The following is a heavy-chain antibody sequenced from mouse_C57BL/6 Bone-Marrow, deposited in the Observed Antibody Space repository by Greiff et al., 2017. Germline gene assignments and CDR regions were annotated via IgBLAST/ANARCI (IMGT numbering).Heavy chain of an antibody. CDR1: GFNIKDDY. CDR2: IDPENGDT. Sequence: EVKLQESGAELVRPGASVKLSCTASGFNIKDDYMHWVKQRPEQGLEWIGWIDPENGDTEYASKFQGKATITADTSSNTAYLQLSSLTSEDTAVYYCTLLLFDVWGTGTTVTVSS. V-gene: IGHV14-4*01. D-gene: IGHD1-1*01. CDR3: TLLLFDV. J-gene: IGHJ1*03.